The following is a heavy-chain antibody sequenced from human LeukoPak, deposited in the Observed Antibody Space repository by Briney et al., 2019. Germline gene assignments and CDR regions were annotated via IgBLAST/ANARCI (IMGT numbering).Heavy chain of an antibody. D-gene: IGHD5-12*01. V-gene: IGHV3-23*01. Sequence: GGSLRLSCAASGFTFSDHVMSWVRQAPGKGLEWVSSVRASGVGTHYADSVKGRFTISRDNAKNSLYLQMNSLRAEDTAVYYCARDRGLRLGNYYYYGMDVWGQGTTVTVSS. CDR2: VRASGVGT. CDR3: ARDRGLRLGNYYYYGMDV. J-gene: IGHJ6*02. CDR1: GFTFSDHV.